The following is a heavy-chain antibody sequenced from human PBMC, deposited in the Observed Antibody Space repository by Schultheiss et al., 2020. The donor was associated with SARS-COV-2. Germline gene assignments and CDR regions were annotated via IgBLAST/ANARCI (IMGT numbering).Heavy chain of an antibody. J-gene: IGHJ5*02. CDR2: IYYSGST. D-gene: IGHD3-3*01. CDR1: GGSISSYY. V-gene: IGHV4-59*01. Sequence: SETLSLTCTVAGGSISSYYWSWIRQPPGKGLEWIGYIYYSGSTNYNPSLKSRVTISVDTSKNQFSLKLSSVTAADTAVYYCAREVAGVVTMGGFDPWGQGLLVTVSS. CDR3: AREVAGVVTMGGFDP.